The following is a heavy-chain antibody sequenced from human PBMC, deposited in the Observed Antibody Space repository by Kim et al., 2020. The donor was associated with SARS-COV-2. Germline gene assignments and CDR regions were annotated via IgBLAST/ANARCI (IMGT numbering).Heavy chain of an antibody. Sequence: YAVSVKVRFSLSTDNAKNSLYLQMNSLRAEDTAVYFCARETVVTPDAFDIWGQGTMVTVSS. CDR3: ARETVVTPDAFDI. J-gene: IGHJ3*02. V-gene: IGHV3-48*03. D-gene: IGHD2-21*02.